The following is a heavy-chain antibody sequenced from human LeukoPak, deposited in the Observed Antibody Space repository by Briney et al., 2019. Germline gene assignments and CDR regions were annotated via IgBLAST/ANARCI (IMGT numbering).Heavy chain of an antibody. CDR1: GYTFTCYY. CDR2: INPNSGGT. V-gene: IGHV1-2*02. J-gene: IGHJ5*02. D-gene: IGHD2-2*01. Sequence: ASVKVSCKASGYTFTCYYMHWVRQAPGQGLEWMGWINPNSGGTNYAQKFKGRVTMTRDTSISTAYMELSRLRSDDTAVSYCARDRSSVVVPAAIRGWFDPWGQGTLVTVSS. CDR3: ARDRSSVVVPAAIRGWFDP.